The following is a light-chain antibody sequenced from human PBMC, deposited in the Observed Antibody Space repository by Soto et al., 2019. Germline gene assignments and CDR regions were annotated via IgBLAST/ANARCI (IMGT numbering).Light chain of an antibody. V-gene: IGKV3-11*01. CDR2: DAS. Sequence: EIFLTQSPATLSLSAGEIATLSWRASQSISNFLAWYQQKPGQAPRLLIYDASNRATGIPARFSGSGSGTDFTLTISSLEPEDFAVYYCQQRSNWPITFGQGTRLEIK. CDR3: QQRSNWPIT. J-gene: IGKJ5*01. CDR1: QSISNF.